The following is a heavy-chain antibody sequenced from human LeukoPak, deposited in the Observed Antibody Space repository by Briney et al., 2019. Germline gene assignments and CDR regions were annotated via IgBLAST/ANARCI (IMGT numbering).Heavy chain of an antibody. CDR3: SRENGAYYPFGY. Sequence: PSDTLTLTCGVSGGSISNTNWWSWVRQPPGQGLEWIGEISLTGLTHYNPSLESRVTLSLDKSKNQLSHNLTSVTAAEAAVYYCSRENGAYYPFGYWGQGTLVTVLS. D-gene: IGHD3-10*01. V-gene: IGHV4-4*02. CDR1: GGSISNTNW. J-gene: IGHJ4*02. CDR2: ISLTGLT.